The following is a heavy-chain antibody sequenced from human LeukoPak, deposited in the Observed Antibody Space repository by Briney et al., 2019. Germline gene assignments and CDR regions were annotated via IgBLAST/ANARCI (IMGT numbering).Heavy chain of an antibody. CDR3: ARMHYYYDRSYYTLDY. J-gene: IGHJ4*02. CDR1: GYTFTSYG. V-gene: IGHV1-18*01. CDR2: ISAYNGNT. D-gene: IGHD3-22*01. Sequence: ASVKVSCKASGYTFTSYGISWVRQAPGQGLEWMGWISAYNGNTIYAQKFQGRVTMTTDRSITTAYMELSSLRSDDTAFYYCARMHYYYDRSYYTLDYWGQGTLVTVSS.